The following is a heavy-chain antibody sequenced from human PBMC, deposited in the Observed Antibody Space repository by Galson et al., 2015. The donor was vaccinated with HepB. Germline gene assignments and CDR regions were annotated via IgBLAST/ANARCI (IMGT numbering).Heavy chain of an antibody. D-gene: IGHD1-7*01. V-gene: IGHV1-18*01. J-gene: IGHJ5*02. CDR2: ISAYNGNT. CDR3: ARDLSDNWNSGWFDP. CDR1: GYTFTSYG. Sequence: SCKASGYTFTSYGISWVRQAPGQGLEWMGWISAYNGNTNYAQKLQGRVTMTTDTSTSTAYMELRSLRSDDTAVYYCARDLSDNWNSGWFDPWGQGTLVTVSS.